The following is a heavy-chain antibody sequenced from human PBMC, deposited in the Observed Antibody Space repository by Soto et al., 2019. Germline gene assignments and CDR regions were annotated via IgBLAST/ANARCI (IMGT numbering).Heavy chain of an antibody. Sequence: PGGSLRLSCAASGFTFSSYGMHWVRQAPGKGLEWVAVISYDGSNKYYADSVKGRFTISRDNSRNTLYLQMNSLRAEDTAVYYCAEGYSYGLGGLDYWGQGTLVTVSS. CDR3: AEGYSYGLGGLDY. CDR1: GFTFSSYG. J-gene: IGHJ4*02. D-gene: IGHD5-18*01. V-gene: IGHV3-30*18. CDR2: ISYDGSNK.